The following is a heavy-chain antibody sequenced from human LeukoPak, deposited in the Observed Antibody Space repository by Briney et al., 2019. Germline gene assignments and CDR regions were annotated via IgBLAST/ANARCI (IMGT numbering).Heavy chain of an antibody. CDR2: ISYDGSGR. J-gene: IGHJ6*02. Sequence: ERSLRLSCAASGFTFSSYAMNWVRQAPGKGLEWVALISYDGSGRYYGDSVKGRCTISRDNSKKTLILQMNSLRAEDTAVYYCARVGEGDTAMVGESTNYYYYGMDVWGQGTTVTASS. D-gene: IGHD5-18*01. CDR1: GFTFSSYA. V-gene: IGHV3-30*04. CDR3: ARVGEGDTAMVGESTNYYYYGMDV.